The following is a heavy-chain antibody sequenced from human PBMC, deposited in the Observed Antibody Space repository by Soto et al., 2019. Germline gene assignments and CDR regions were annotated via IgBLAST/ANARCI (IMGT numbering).Heavy chain of an antibody. V-gene: IGHV3-21*01. J-gene: IGHJ4*02. Sequence: GGSLRLSCAASGFTFRSFTMNWVRQAPGKGLEWVSTISSNSAYIYYTDALRGRFTISRDNAKNSLHLQMNSLRAEDTAVYYCARGGYSYGYVSAYWGQGT. CDR3: ARGGYSYGYVSAY. D-gene: IGHD5-18*01. CDR1: GFTFRSFT. CDR2: ISSNSAYI.